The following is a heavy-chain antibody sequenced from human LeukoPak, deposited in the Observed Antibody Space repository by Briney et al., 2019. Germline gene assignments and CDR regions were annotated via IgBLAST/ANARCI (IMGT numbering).Heavy chain of an antibody. V-gene: IGHV3-64D*06. Sequence: PGGSLRLSRSASGFSFSSYAVHWVRQAPGKGLEYVSAISSNGGSTYYADSVKGRFTISRDNSKNTLYLQMSSLRAEDTAVYYCVKAPASYGTQGHFDYWGQGTLVTVSS. CDR3: VKAPASYGTQGHFDY. CDR1: GFSFSSYA. D-gene: IGHD4-17*01. CDR2: ISSNGGST. J-gene: IGHJ4*02.